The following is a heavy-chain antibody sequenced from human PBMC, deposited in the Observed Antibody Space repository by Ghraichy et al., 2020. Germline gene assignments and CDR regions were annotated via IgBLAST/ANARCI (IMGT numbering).Heavy chain of an antibody. Sequence: ASVKVSCKASGYTFTSYYMHWVRQAPGQGLEWMGIINPSGGSTSYAQKFQGRVTMTRDTSTSTVYMELSSLRSEDTAVYYCARERQMGATGRPYYYYGMDVWGQGTTVTVSS. J-gene: IGHJ6*02. D-gene: IGHD1-26*01. CDR3: ARERQMGATGRPYYYYGMDV. V-gene: IGHV1-46*01. CDR2: INPSGGST. CDR1: GYTFTSYY.